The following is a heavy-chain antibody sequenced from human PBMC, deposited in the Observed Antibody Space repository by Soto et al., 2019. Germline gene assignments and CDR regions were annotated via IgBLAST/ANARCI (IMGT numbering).Heavy chain of an antibody. CDR2: FDPEGGET. D-gene: IGHD1-26*01. Sequence: ASVKVSCKVSGYTLTELSMHWVRQAPGKGLEWMGGFDPEGGETIYAQKFQGRVTMTEDTSTDTAYMELSSLRSEDTAVYYCATNTLVGATYYYYYGMDVWGQGTTVTVSS. V-gene: IGHV1-24*01. CDR3: ATNTLVGATYYYYYGMDV. CDR1: GYTLTELS. J-gene: IGHJ6*02.